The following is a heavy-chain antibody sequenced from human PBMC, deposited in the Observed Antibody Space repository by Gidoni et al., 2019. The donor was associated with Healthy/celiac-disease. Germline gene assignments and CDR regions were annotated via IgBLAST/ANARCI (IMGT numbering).Heavy chain of an antibody. J-gene: IGHJ4*02. CDR2: IIPIFGTA. CDR1: GGPFSSYA. V-gene: IGHV1-69*01. CDR3: ARGHQPTWGLFDY. D-gene: IGHD3-16*01. Sequence: QVQLVQSGAEVKKPGSSVKVSCKASGGPFSSYAIRWVRQAPGKGLEWMGGIIPIFGTANYAQKFQGRVTITADESTSTAYMELSSLRSEDTAVYYCARGHQPTWGLFDYWGQGTLVTVSS.